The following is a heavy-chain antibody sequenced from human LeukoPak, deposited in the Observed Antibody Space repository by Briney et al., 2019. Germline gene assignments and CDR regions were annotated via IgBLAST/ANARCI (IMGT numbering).Heavy chain of an antibody. CDR2: ISSTSRSI. V-gene: IGHV3-48*04. Sequence: GGSLRLSCATSGFNFGGYSMNWVRQAPGKGLEWVSYISSTSRSIYYADSVKGRFTISRDYATNSLYLQMNSLRAEDTAVYYCARAPPDYYDSSGSSYYGMDVWGQGTTVTVSS. J-gene: IGHJ6*02. D-gene: IGHD3-22*01. CDR3: ARAPPDYYDSSGSSYYGMDV. CDR1: GFNFGGYS.